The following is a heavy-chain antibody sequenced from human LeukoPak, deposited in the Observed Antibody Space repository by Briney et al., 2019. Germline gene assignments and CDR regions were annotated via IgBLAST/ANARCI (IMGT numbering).Heavy chain of an antibody. J-gene: IGHJ6*02. V-gene: IGHV1-24*01. D-gene: IGHD5-18*01. CDR1: GYTLTELS. CDR2: FDPEDGET. Sequence: ASVKVSCKVSGYTLTELSMHWVRQAPGKGLEWMGGFDPEDGETTYAQKFQGRVTMTEDTSTDTAYMELSSLRSEDTAVYYCATDQWDTAMEVRSYGMDVWGQGTTVTVSS. CDR3: ATDQWDTAMEVRSYGMDV.